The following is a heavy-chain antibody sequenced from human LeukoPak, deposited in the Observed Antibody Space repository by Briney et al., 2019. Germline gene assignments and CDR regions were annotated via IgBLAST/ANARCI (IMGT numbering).Heavy chain of an antibody. D-gene: IGHD2-8*01. V-gene: IGHV3-23*01. CDR2: VSGGGAYT. CDR1: GFSFSSFA. CDR3: GKRITVSAGYYLDS. Sequence: GGSLTLSCVGSGFSFSSFAMSWVRQAPGKGLEWVSTVSGGGAYTYYADSVKGRLTVSRDDSKSMHFLQMNSLRPEDTALYFCGKRITVSAGYYLDSWGQGTLVTVSS. J-gene: IGHJ4*02.